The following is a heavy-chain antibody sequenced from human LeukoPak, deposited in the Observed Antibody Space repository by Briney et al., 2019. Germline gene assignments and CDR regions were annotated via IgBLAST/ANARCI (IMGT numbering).Heavy chain of an antibody. CDR2: IIPIFGTP. V-gene: IGHV1-69*06. CDR3: AKQGALRQDYYMDV. Sequence: SVKVSCKASGASFSSYAISWVRQAPGQGLEWMGRIIPIFGTPNYAQRFQGRVTITADIVSSAAYMEVNNLTSEDTAVYFCAKQGALRQDYYMDVWGNGTTVTVSS. CDR1: GASFSSYA. J-gene: IGHJ6*03.